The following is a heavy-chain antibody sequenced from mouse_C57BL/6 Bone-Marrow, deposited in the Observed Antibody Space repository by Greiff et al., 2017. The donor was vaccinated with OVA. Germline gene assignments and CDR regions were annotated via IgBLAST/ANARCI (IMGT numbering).Heavy chain of an antibody. Sequence: VQLQQSGTVLARPGASVKMSCKTSGYTFTSYWMHWVKQRPGQGLEWIGAIYPGNSDTSYNQKFKGKAKLTAVTSASTAYMELSSLTNEDSAVYYCTRGTYYDYLYYAMDYWGQGTSVTVSS. CDR2: IYPGNSDT. D-gene: IGHD2-4*01. J-gene: IGHJ4*01. V-gene: IGHV1-5*01. CDR1: GYTFTSYW. CDR3: TRGTYYDYLYYAMDY.